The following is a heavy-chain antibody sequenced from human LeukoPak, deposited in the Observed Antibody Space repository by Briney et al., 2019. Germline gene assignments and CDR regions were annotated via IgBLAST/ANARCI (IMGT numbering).Heavy chain of an antibody. V-gene: IGHV3-11*06. Sequence: NTGGSLRLSCAASGFTFSDYYMSWIRQAPGKGLEWVSYISSSSSYTNYADSVKGRFTISRDNAKNSLYLQMNSLGAEDTAVYYCARVQIAAAGASDYWGQGTLVTVSS. CDR1: GFTFSDYY. CDR3: ARVQIAAAGASDY. CDR2: ISSSSSYT. D-gene: IGHD6-13*01. J-gene: IGHJ4*02.